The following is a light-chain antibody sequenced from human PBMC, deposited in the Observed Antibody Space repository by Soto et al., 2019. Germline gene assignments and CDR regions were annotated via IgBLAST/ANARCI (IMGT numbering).Light chain of an antibody. CDR2: GAS. V-gene: IGKV3-20*01. CDR1: QSVSTN. Sequence: EIVMTQSPATLSVSPGEGATLSCRASQSVSTNLAWYQQKPGQAPRLLIYGASSRATGIPDRFSGSGSGTDFTLTISRLEPEDFAVYYCQQYGSSLITFGQGTRLETK. J-gene: IGKJ5*01. CDR3: QQYGSSLIT.